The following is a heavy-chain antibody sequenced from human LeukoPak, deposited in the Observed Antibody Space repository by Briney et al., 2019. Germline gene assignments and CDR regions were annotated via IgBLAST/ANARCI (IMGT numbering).Heavy chain of an antibody. J-gene: IGHJ4*02. Sequence: SETLSLTCTVSGGSISSYYWSWIRQPPGKGLEWIGYIYYSGSTNYNPSFKSRLSISVDTSKNQFSLQLTSVTAADTALYYCARSYCTSSNCPFDYWGQGTQVTVSS. CDR2: IYYSGST. D-gene: IGHD2-2*01. V-gene: IGHV4-59*12. CDR1: GGSISSYY. CDR3: ARSYCTSSNCPFDY.